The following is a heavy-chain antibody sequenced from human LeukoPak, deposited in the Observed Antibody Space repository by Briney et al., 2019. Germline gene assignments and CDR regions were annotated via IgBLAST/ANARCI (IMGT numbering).Heavy chain of an antibody. Sequence: GGSLRLSCAASGFTFSSYAMSWVRQAPGKGLEWVSSISSSGGSTYYADSVKGRFTISRDTSKNTLYLQMNSLRPEDTAVYYCARDAKQLPYWGQGTQVTVSS. J-gene: IGHJ4*02. CDR3: ARDAKQLPY. CDR2: ISSSGGST. CDR1: GFTFSSYA. V-gene: IGHV3-23*01. D-gene: IGHD5-24*01.